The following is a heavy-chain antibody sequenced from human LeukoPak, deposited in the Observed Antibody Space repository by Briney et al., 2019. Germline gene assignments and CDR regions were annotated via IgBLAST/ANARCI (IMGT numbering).Heavy chain of an antibody. CDR1: GITFSSTA. V-gene: IGHV1-58*02. Sequence: GTSVKVSCKASGITFSSTAIQWVRQARGQRLEWVGRIVVGSGNTNYAQKFQERVPITRDMSTSTAYMELSSLRSEDTAVYYCAATREYTTSWYGGYYYYGMDVWGQGTTVTVSS. J-gene: IGHJ6*02. CDR2: IVVGSGNT. CDR3: AATREYTTSWYGGYYYYGMDV. D-gene: IGHD6-13*01.